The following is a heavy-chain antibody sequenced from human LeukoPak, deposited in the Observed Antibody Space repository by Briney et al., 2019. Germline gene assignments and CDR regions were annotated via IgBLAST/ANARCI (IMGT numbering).Heavy chain of an antibody. CDR1: GFTFSSYE. D-gene: IGHD5-24*01. V-gene: IGHV3-48*03. Sequence: PGGSLRLSCAASGFTFSSYEMNWVRQAPGKGLEWVSYISSSGSTIYYADSVKGRFTISRDNAKNSLYLQMNSLRAEDTAVYYCARDYRGRWLQLEYFDYWGQGTLVTVSS. CDR3: ARDYRGRWLQLEYFDY. J-gene: IGHJ4*02. CDR2: ISSSGSTI.